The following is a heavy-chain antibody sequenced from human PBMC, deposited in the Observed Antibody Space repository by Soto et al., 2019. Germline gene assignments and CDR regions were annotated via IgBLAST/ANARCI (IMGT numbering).Heavy chain of an antibody. CDR2: IDAREAYT. Sequence: GESLKISCKGSGYSVTSYWISWVRQMPGKGLEWLGRIDAREAYTKYSPSFQGHVTISADKSISTAYLQRSGLKASDAARYYWARLRQPGHSVYYDYCGRDGWGQGTTVTASS. V-gene: IGHV5-10-1*01. D-gene: IGHD3-10*01. CDR3: ARLRQPGHSVYYDYCGRDG. CDR1: GYSVTSYW. J-gene: IGHJ6*02.